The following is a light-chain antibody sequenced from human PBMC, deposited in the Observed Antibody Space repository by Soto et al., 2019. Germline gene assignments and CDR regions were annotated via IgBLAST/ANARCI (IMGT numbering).Light chain of an antibody. V-gene: IGLV1-40*01. CDR2: GNN. CDR3: QSYDSSLSGVI. Sequence: QSVLTQPPSVSGAPGQRVTISCTGSSSNIGAGFDVHWYHHLPGTAPKVLIYGNNNRPSGVPDRFSGSQSGTSASLAITGLQAEDEADYYCQSYDSSLSGVIFGGGTKLTVL. J-gene: IGLJ2*01. CDR1: SSNIGAGFD.